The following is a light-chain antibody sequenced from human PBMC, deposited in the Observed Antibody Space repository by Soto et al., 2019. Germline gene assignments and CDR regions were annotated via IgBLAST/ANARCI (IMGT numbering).Light chain of an antibody. Sequence: EILVTQSPCTLSLSPGERATLSCRASQSVSSSSLAWYQQKPGQAPRLLIYGASSRATGIPDRFSGSGSGTDFTLTISRLEPEDFAVYYCQQYGSSATFGQGTKVDIK. J-gene: IGKJ1*01. V-gene: IGKV3-20*01. CDR1: QSVSSSS. CDR3: QQYGSSAT. CDR2: GAS.